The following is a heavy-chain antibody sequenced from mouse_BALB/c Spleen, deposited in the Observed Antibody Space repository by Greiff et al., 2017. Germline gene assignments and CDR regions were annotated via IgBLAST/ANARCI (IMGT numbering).Heavy chain of an antibody. D-gene: IGHD1-1*01. Sequence: QVQLKESGPGLVAPSQSLSITCTVSGFSLTGYGVNWVRQPPGKGLEWLGMIWGDGSTDYNSALKSRLSISKDNSKSQVFLKMNSLQTDDTARYYCARVRYYGGMDYWGQGTSVTVSS. CDR3: ARVRYYGGMDY. J-gene: IGHJ4*01. V-gene: IGHV2-6-7*01. CDR2: IWGDGST. CDR1: GFSLTGYG.